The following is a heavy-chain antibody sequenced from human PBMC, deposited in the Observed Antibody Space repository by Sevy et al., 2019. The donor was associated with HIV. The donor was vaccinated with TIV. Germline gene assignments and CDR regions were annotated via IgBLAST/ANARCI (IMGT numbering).Heavy chain of an antibody. Sequence: ASVKVSCKVSGYTLTELSMHWVRQAPGKGLEWMGGFDPEDGETIYAQKFQGRVTMTEDTSTDTAYMELGSLRSEETAGYYCATCQYYYGSGSYPKYYYYYGMDVWGQGTTVTVSS. D-gene: IGHD3-10*01. CDR2: FDPEDGET. J-gene: IGHJ6*02. V-gene: IGHV1-24*01. CDR3: ATCQYYYGSGSYPKYYYYYGMDV. CDR1: GYTLTELS.